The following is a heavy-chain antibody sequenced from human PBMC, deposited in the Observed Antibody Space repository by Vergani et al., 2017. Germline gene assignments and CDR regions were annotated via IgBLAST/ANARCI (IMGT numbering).Heavy chain of an antibody. D-gene: IGHD3-22*01. CDR2: INPSGGST. CDR1: GYTFTSYY. CDR3: ARESDDSSGYRRPDAFDI. V-gene: IGHV1-46*01. J-gene: IGHJ3*02. Sequence: QVQLVQSGAEVKKPGASVKVSCKASGYTFTSYYMHWVRQAPGQGLEWMGIINPSGGSTSYAQTFQGRVTMTRDTSTSTVYMELSSLRSEDTAVYYCARESDDSSGYRRPDAFDIWGQGTMVTVSS.